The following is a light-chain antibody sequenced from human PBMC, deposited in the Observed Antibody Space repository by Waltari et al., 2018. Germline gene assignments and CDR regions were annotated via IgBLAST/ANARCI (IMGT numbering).Light chain of an antibody. CDR3: QHYNNWPPGRT. CDR2: GAS. V-gene: IGKV3-15*01. J-gene: IGKJ1*01. CDR1: QSISSN. Sequence: EIVMTQSQAPLSVSPGERATLSCRASQSISSNLAWYQQKSGQAPRLLIYGASTRATGIPARFSGSGSGTEFTLTISSLQSGDFAVYYCQHYNNWPPGRTFGQGTKVEIK.